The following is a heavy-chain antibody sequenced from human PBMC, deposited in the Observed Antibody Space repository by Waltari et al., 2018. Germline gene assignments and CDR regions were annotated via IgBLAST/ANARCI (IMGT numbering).Heavy chain of an antibody. D-gene: IGHD3-22*01. Sequence: GLEWMGGIIPIFGTANYAQKFQGRVTITADESTSTAYMELSSLRSEDTAVYYCARGRGRYDSSGYYYGDYFDYWGQGTLVTVSS. CDR2: IIPIFGTA. CDR3: ARGRGRYDSSGYYYGDYFDY. J-gene: IGHJ4*02. V-gene: IGHV1-69*01.